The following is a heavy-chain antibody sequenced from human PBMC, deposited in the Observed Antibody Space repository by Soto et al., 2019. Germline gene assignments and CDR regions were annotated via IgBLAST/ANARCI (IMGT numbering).Heavy chain of an antibody. D-gene: IGHD3-10*01. V-gene: IGHV3-30*03. CDR3: APWFGAFDY. CDR2: ISYDGSNK. J-gene: IGHJ4*02. CDR1: GFTFSSYG. Sequence: PGGSLRLSCAASGFTFSSYGMHWVRQAPGKGLEWVAVISYDGSNKYYADSVKGRFTISRDNSKNTLYLQMNSLRAEDTAVYYCAPWFGAFDYWGQGTLVTVSS.